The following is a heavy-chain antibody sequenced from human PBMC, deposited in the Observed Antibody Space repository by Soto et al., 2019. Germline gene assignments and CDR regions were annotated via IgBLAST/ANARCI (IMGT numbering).Heavy chain of an antibody. J-gene: IGHJ1*01. CDR3: AKDVHYDIVTGIEYFHH. D-gene: IGHD3-9*01. CDR2: ISGTGRVT. Sequence: EVQLLESGGGLVQPGGSLKLSCAASEFTFSSYAMSWVRQAPGKGLEWVSGISGTGRVTNYAESVKGRFTMSRDNPKSTLFLQMNSLRPEDTAVYYCAKDVHYDIVTGIEYFHHWGQGTLVTVSS. V-gene: IGHV3-23*01. CDR1: EFTFSSYA.